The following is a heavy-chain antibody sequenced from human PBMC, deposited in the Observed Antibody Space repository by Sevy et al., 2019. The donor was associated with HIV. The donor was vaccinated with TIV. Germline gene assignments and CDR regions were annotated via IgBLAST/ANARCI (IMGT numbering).Heavy chain of an antibody. CDR3: ATTKDYYDSSGDPFDY. V-gene: IGHV1-24*01. J-gene: IGHJ4*02. D-gene: IGHD3-22*01. CDR2: SDPEDGET. CDR1: EYTLSELS. Sequence: ASVKVSCKVSEYTLSELSMHWVRQAAGKGLEWMGSSDPEDGETIYAQKFQGRVTMTEDTSTDTAYMELSSLGSEDTAVYYCATTKDYYDSSGDPFDYWGQGTLVTVSS.